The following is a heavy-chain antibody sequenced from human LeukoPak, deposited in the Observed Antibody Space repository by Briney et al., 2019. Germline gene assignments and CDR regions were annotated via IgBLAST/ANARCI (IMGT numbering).Heavy chain of an antibody. D-gene: IGHD2-2*01. CDR3: AREGIPAALVTSDMDV. CDR2: MNPNSGNT. J-gene: IGHJ6*02. CDR1: GYTFTSYD. V-gene: IGHV1-8*01. Sequence: ASVKVSCKASGYTFTSYDINWVRQATGQGLEWMGWMNPNSGNTGYAQKFQGRVTMTRNTSISTAYMELSSLRSEDTAVYYCAREGIPAALVTSDMDVWGQGTTVTVSS.